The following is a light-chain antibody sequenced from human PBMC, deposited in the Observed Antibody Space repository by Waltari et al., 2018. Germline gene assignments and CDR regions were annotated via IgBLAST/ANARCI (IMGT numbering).Light chain of an antibody. CDR3: TSYAGSDIFLL. Sequence: QSALTQPASVSGSPGPSITVSCSGVSPNKCVSWYQKHPANPPRLLMYGVSERPSGVSNRFSGSKSGSTASLTISGLQAEDEADYFCTSYAGSDIFLLFGGGTKLTVL. J-gene: IGLJ2*01. CDR1: VSPNKC. V-gene: IGLV2-14*03. CDR2: GVS.